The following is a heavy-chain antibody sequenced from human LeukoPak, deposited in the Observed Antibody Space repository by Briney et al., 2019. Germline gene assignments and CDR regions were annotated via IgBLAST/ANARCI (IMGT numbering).Heavy chain of an antibody. CDR1: GDSISSGGYY. D-gene: IGHD1-26*01. V-gene: IGHV4-31*03. CDR2: IYYSGST. J-gene: IGHJ3*02. CDR3: ARDPAGIVGATYAFDI. Sequence: SETLSLTCTVSGDSISSGGYYWSWIRQHPGKGLEWIGYIYYSGSTYYNPSLKSRVTISVDTSKNQFSLKLSSVTAADTAVYYCARDPAGIVGATYAFDIWGQGTMVTVSS.